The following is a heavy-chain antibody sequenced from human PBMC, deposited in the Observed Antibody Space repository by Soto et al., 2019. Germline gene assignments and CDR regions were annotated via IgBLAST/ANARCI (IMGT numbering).Heavy chain of an antibody. V-gene: IGHV3-48*03. CDR3: VRDNMGIY. CDR1: GFNFTGYE. Sequence: EVHLVESGGSLVHPGGSLRLSCAVSGFNFTGYEMNWVRQSPGKGLEWVSYISASGNAVYYADSVRGRFTVSRDNATDTLFLKMKSLRVEDTAMYYCVRDNMGIYWGQGTLVTVSS. J-gene: IGHJ1*01. D-gene: IGHD6-13*01. CDR2: ISASGNAV.